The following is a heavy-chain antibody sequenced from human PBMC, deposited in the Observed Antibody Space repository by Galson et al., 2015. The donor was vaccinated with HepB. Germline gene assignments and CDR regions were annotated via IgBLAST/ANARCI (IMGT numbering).Heavy chain of an antibody. CDR1: GYTFTGYY. V-gene: IGHV1-2*02. J-gene: IGHJ4*02. CDR3: ARDYCGGDCYVDY. Sequence: SVKVSCKASGYTFTGYYMHWVRQAPGQGLEWMGWINPNSGGTNYAQKFQGRVTMTRDTSISTAYMELSRLRSDDTAVYYCARDYCGGDCYVDYWGQGTLVTVSS. CDR2: INPNSGGT. D-gene: IGHD2-21*02.